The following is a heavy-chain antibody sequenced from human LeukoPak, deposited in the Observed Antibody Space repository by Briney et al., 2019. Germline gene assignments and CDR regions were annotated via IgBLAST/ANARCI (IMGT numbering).Heavy chain of an antibody. J-gene: IGHJ4*02. Sequence: GGSLRLSCAASGFTFSSYGMHWVRQAPGRGLEWVAVIWYDGSNKYYADSAKGRFTISRDNSKNTLYLQMNSLRAEDTAVYYCASGVADYGDYVWYYFDYWGQGTLVTVSS. V-gene: IGHV3-33*01. D-gene: IGHD4-17*01. CDR2: IWYDGSNK. CDR1: GFTFSSYG. CDR3: ASGVADYGDYVWYYFDY.